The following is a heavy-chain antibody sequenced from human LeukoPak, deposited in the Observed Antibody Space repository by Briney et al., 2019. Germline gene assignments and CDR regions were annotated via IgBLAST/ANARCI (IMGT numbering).Heavy chain of an antibody. Sequence: SETLSLTCTVSGGSISSYYWSWIRRPPGKGLEWIGYIYYSGSTNYNPSLKSRVTISVDTSKNQFSLKLSSVTAADTAVYYCARARGAKMATTLDYWGQGTLVTVSS. CDR2: IYYSGST. V-gene: IGHV4-59*01. CDR1: GGSISSYY. CDR3: ARARGAKMATTLDY. D-gene: IGHD5-24*01. J-gene: IGHJ4*02.